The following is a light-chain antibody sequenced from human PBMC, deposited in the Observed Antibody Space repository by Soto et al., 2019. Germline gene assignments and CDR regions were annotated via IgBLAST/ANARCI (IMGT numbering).Light chain of an antibody. V-gene: IGLV2-23*01. CDR3: CSYAPISTVV. CDR1: SSDVGSYNL. CDR2: EDN. Sequence: QSVLTQPASVSGSPGQSITISCTGTSSDVGSYNLVSWYQQHPGKAPKLMIYEDNKRPSGVSNRFSGSKSGNTASLTTSGLQAEDEAHYYCCSYAPISTVVFGGGTKLTVL. J-gene: IGLJ3*02.